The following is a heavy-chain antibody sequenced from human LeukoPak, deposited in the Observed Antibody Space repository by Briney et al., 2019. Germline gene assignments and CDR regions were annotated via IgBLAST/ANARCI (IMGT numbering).Heavy chain of an antibody. CDR2: ISDSGGDIT. D-gene: IGHD3-10*01. J-gene: IGHJ5*02. CDR3: APRGVEAA. CDR1: GFTFRRYG. Sequence: PGGSLRLSCAASGFTFRRYGMTWVRQAPGKGLEWVSAISDSGGDITSYADSVKGWFTISRDNSKNTLYLQMNSLRAEDTAIYYCAPRGVEAAWGQGALVTVSS. V-gene: IGHV3-23*01.